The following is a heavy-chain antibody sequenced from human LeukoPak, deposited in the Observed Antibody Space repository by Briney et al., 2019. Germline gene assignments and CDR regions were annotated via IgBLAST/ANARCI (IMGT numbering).Heavy chain of an antibody. J-gene: IGHJ3*02. Sequence: SETLSLTCTVSGGSISSYYWSWIRQPPGKGLEWIGYIYYSGSTNYNPSLKSRVTISVDTSKNQFSLKLSSVTAADTAVYYCARAPKDYGSGSYGAFDIWGQGTMVTVSS. CDR1: GGSISSYY. CDR3: ARAPKDYGSGSYGAFDI. D-gene: IGHD3-10*01. V-gene: IGHV4-59*01. CDR2: IYYSGST.